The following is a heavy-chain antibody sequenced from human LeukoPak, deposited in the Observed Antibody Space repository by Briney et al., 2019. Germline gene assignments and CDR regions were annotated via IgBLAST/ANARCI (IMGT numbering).Heavy chain of an antibody. Sequence: GSSVKVSCKXSGGTFSSYTISWVRQAPGQGLEWMGRIIPILGIANYARKFQGRVTITADKSTSTAYMELSSLRSEDTAVYYCARHRLGGSYFDYWGQGTLVTVSS. CDR2: IIPILGIA. D-gene: IGHD1-26*01. CDR1: GGTFSSYT. V-gene: IGHV1-69*02. J-gene: IGHJ4*02. CDR3: ARHRLGGSYFDY.